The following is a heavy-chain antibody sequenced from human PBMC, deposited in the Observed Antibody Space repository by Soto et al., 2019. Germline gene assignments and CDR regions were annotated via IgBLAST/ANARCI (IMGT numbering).Heavy chain of an antibody. CDR1: GGSISSSSYY. D-gene: IGHD6-13*01. CDR2: IYYSGST. V-gene: IGHV4-39*01. J-gene: IGHJ6*02. Sequence: SETLSLTCTVSGGSISSSSYYWGWIRQPPGKGLEWIGSIYYSGSTYYNPSLKSRVTISVDTSKNQFSLKLSSVTAADTAVYYCASIAAAGNIYYYYGMDVWGQGTT. CDR3: ASIAAAGNIYYYYGMDV.